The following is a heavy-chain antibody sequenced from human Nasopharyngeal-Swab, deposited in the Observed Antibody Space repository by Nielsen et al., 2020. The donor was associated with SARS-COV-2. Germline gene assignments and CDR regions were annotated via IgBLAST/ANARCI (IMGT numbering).Heavy chain of an antibody. CDR3: TGRRFGELF. V-gene: IGHV3-49*03. D-gene: IGHD3-10*01. CDR1: GFTFADYA. Sequence: GGSLRLSCTTSGFTFADYAMSWFRQAPGKGLEWVGFIRSKAYGGTTEYAASVKGRFTISRDDSKSIAYLQMNSLKTEDTAVYYCTGRRFGELFWGQGTLVTVSS. CDR2: IRSKAYGGTT. J-gene: IGHJ4*02.